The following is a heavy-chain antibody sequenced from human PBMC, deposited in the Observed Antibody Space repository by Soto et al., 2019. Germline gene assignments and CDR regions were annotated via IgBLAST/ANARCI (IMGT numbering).Heavy chain of an antibody. V-gene: IGHV4-31*03. CDR3: AREVVVPAAMYRAFDI. CDR2: IYYSGST. D-gene: IGHD2-2*01. J-gene: IGHJ3*02. Sequence: SETLALTCTVSGGSISSGGYYWSWIRQHPGKGLEWIGYIYYSGSTYYNPSLKSRVTISVDTSKNQFSLKLSSVTAADTAVYYCAREVVVPAAMYRAFDIWGQGTMVTVSS. CDR1: GGSISSGGYY.